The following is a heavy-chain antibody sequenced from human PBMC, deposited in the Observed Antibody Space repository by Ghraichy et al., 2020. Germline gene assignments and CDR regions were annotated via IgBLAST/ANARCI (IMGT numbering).Heavy chain of an antibody. V-gene: IGHV3-23*01. CDR1: GFIFGSYA. CDR3: AKEGHGWSTEVGLFDI. CDR2: VLGGSSHT. Sequence: GGSLRLSCEASGFIFGSYAMPWVRQAPGKGLEWVSGVLGGSSHTFYADSLKGRFTISRDNSKNMLYLQMNSLRVDDTAIYFCAKEGHGWSTEVGLFDIWGQGRMVTVS. J-gene: IGHJ3*02. D-gene: IGHD3-3*01.